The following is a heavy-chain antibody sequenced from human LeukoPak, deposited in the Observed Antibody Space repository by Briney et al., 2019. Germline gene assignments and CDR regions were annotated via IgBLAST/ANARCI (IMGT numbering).Heavy chain of an antibody. CDR1: GFTVSSNS. CDR2: IYSDNT. D-gene: IGHD4/OR15-4a*01. J-gene: IGHJ4*02. CDR3: ARRAGAYSHPYDY. Sequence: GGSLRLSCTVAGFTVSSNSMSWVRQAPGKGLEWVSFIYSDNTHYSDSVKGRFTISRDTYQNTLYLQMRSLRAEDTAVYYCARRAGAYSHPYDYWGQGTLVTVSS. V-gene: IGHV3-53*01.